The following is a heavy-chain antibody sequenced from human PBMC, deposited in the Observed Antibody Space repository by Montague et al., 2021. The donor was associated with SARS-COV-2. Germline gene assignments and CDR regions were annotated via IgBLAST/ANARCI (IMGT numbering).Heavy chain of an antibody. CDR1: GGSISSYY. J-gene: IGHJ6*03. V-gene: IGHV4-4*07. CDR3: AREGGITIFGVVIGSPYYYYLDV. D-gene: IGHD3-3*01. Sequence: SETLSLTCTVSGGSISSYYWSWIRQPAGKGLEWIGSIYTSGSTNXXPSLKSRVTISVDTSKNQFSLKLSSVTAADTAVYYCAREGGITIFGVVIGSPYYYYLDVWGKGTTVTVSS. CDR2: IYTSGST.